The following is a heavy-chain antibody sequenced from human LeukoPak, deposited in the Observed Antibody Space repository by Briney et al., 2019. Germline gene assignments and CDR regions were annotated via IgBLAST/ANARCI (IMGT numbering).Heavy chain of an antibody. V-gene: IGHV3-30-3*01. CDR3: AYSSSLDY. CDR2: ISYDGSNK. CDR1: GFTFSSYA. D-gene: IGHD6-13*01. J-gene: IGHJ4*02. Sequence: GGSLRLSCAASGFTFSSYAMHWVRQAPGKGLEWVAVISYDGSNKYYADSVKGRFTISRDNSKNTLYLQMNSLRAEDTAVYYCAYSSSLDYWGQGTLVTVSS.